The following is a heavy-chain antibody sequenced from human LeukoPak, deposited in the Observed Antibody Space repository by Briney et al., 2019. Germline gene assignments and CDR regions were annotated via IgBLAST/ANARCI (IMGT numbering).Heavy chain of an antibody. CDR2: ISGSGGST. Sequence: GGSLRLSCAAPGFTFSSYAMSWVRQAPGEGLEWVSAISGSGGSTYYADSVKGRFTISRDNSKNTLYLQMNSLRAEDTAVYYCAKVMVAATPHSDYWGQGTLVTVSS. V-gene: IGHV3-23*01. J-gene: IGHJ4*02. CDR3: AKVMVAATPHSDY. D-gene: IGHD2-15*01. CDR1: GFTFSSYA.